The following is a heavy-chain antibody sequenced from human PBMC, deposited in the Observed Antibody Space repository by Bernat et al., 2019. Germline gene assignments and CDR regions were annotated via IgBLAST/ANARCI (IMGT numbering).Heavy chain of an antibody. J-gene: IGHJ4*02. CDR3: ARVSSVTAVQLQPPDS. Sequence: QVQVVESGGGVVQPGRSLRPSCAVSGFTFSAFGMHWVRQAPGKGLEWVAVIIHDVNNAYYAESVKGRFTISRDNSKSTLYLQMNRLIAEDTAVYYCARVSSVTAVQLQPPDSWGQGTLVTVSS. D-gene: IGHD2-21*02. CDR1: GFTFSAFG. CDR2: IIHDVNNA. V-gene: IGHV3-33*05.